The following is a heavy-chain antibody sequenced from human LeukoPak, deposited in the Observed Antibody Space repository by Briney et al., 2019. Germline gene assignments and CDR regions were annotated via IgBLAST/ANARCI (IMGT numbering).Heavy chain of an antibody. CDR1: GFTFSNFW. D-gene: IGHD3-22*01. J-gene: IGHJ3*02. CDR2: IRQDGSEK. CDR3: ARVDSFHAFDI. V-gene: IGHV3-7*01. Sequence: GGSLRLSCAASGFTFSNFWMSWVRQAPGKGLEWVANIRQDGSEKYYVDSVKGRFTISRDYAKNSLYLQMNSLRAEDTAVYYCARVDSFHAFDIWGQGTMVTVSS.